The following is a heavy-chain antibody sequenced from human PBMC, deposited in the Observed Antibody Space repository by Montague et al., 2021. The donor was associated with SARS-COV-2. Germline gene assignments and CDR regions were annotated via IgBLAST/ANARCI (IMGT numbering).Heavy chain of an antibody. CDR2: IYSDGSRI. Sequence: SLRLSCAASEFSFRSDWINWVRQGPGKGLVWVSRIYSDGSRIDYADSVKGRFTISRDNARNTVFLQMNSLRVEDAAVYYCAGASRYPIRGMDVWGQGTTVTVSS. V-gene: IGHV3-74*01. CDR1: EFSFRSDW. CDR3: AGASRYPIRGMDV. D-gene: IGHD2-2*01. J-gene: IGHJ6*02.